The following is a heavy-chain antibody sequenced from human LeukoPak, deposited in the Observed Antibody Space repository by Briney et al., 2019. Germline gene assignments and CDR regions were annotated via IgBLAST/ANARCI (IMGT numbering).Heavy chain of an antibody. CDR3: ARLGATGYFSY. CDR1: GGSISSYY. J-gene: IGHJ4*02. CDR2: IYYSGST. V-gene: IGHV4-59*08. Sequence: SETLSLTCTVSGGSISSYYWSWIRQPPGKGLEWIGYIYYSGSTNYNPSLKSRVTISVDTSKNQFSLKLSSVTAADTAVYYCARLGATGYFSYWGQGTLSPSPQ. D-gene: IGHD1-26*01.